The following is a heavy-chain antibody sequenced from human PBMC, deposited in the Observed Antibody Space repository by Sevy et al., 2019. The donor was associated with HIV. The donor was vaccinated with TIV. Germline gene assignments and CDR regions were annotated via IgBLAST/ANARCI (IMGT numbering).Heavy chain of an antibody. Sequence: GSRRLSCAASGFTFSSYEMNWVRQAPGKGLEWVSYISNSGTTISYSDSLRGRFSIFRDNARNSLYLQMYSLRAEDTAVYYCARDFPPCATTVAHFDYWGQGTLVTVSS. CDR2: ISNSGTTI. CDR3: ARDFPPCATTVAHFDY. V-gene: IGHV3-48*03. CDR1: GFTFSSYE. D-gene: IGHD4-17*01. J-gene: IGHJ4*02.